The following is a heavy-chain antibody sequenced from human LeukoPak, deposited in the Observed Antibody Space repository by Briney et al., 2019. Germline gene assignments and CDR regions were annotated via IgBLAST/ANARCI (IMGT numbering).Heavy chain of an antibody. CDR2: IYYSGST. CDR3: ARELLDAFDI. J-gene: IGHJ3*02. D-gene: IGHD1-26*01. Sequence: SETLSLTCTVSGGSISSGDYYWSWIRQPPGKGLEWIGYIYYSGSTYYNPSLKSRVTISVDTSKNQFSLKLCSVTAADTAVYYCARELLDAFDIWGQGTMVTVSS. V-gene: IGHV4-30-4*01. CDR1: GGSISSGDYY.